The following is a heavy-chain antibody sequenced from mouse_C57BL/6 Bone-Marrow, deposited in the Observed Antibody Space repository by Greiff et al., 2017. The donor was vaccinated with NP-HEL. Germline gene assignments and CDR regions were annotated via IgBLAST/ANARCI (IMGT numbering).Heavy chain of an antibody. Sequence: QVQLKESGAELARPGASVKLSCKASGYTFTSYGISWVKQRTGQGLEWIGEIYPRSGNTYYNEKFKGKATLTADKSSSTAYMELRSLTSEYSAVYFCATVAPAWFAYWGQGTLVTVSA. CDR2: IYPRSGNT. V-gene: IGHV1-81*01. J-gene: IGHJ3*01. CDR3: ATVAPAWFAY. CDR1: GYTFTSYG. D-gene: IGHD1-1*01.